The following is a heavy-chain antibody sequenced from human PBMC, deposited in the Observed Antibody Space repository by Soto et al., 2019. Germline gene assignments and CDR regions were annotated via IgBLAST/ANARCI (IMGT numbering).Heavy chain of an antibody. V-gene: IGHV1-2*04. J-gene: IGHJ4*02. Sequence: ASVKVSCKASGYTFTGYYMHWVRQAPGQGLEWMGWINPNSGGTNYAQKFQGWVTMTRDTSISTAYMELSRLRSDDTAVYYCARGLEWFGELYYFDYWGQGTLVTVSS. D-gene: IGHD3-10*01. CDR2: INPNSGGT. CDR1: GYTFTGYY. CDR3: ARGLEWFGELYYFDY.